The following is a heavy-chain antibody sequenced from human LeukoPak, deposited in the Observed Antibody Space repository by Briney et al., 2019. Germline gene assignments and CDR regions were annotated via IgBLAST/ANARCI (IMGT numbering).Heavy chain of an antibody. J-gene: IGHJ3*01. Sequence: GGSLRLSCAASGFTFSSYSMNWFRQAPGKGLEGVSSISSSSSYIYYADSVKGRFTISRDNAKNSLYLQMDSLRVDASAVYYCARQLPARIQSAFDLWGQGTMVTVSS. CDR1: GFTFSSYS. V-gene: IGHV3-21*01. D-gene: IGHD2-2*01. CDR3: ARQLPARIQSAFDL. CDR2: ISSSSSYI.